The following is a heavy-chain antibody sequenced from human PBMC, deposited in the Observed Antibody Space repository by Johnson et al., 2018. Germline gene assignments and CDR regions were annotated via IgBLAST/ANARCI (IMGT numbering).Heavy chain of an antibody. J-gene: IGHJ4*02. CDR3: GRSAILQLDRGGIDY. D-gene: IGHD2-2*02. Sequence: VQLQESGGNSVQPGGSLRLSCATSGFTFTDYTMYWVRQPLWKGLVWVSRLNNDGRSTSYADSVKGRCTIPRDNAKDTVYLQMNSLRVDDTAIYYCGRSAILQLDRGGIDYWGQGTLVTVSS. V-gene: IGHV3-74*01. CDR2: LNNDGRST. CDR1: GFTFTDYT.